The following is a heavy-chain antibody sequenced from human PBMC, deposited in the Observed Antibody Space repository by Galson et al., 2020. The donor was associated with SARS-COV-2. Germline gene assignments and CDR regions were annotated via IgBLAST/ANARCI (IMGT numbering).Heavy chain of an antibody. J-gene: IGHJ5*02. D-gene: IGHD2-15*01. CDR3: AREVDRYCSGGSCYGYGWFDP. CDR1: GYSFSSYW. CDR2: IYPGDSDT. V-gene: IGHV5-51*01. Sequence: GESLKISCKGSGYSFSSYWIGWVRQMPGKGLEWMGIIYPGDSDTRYSPSFQGQVTISADKSINTAYLQWSSLKASDTAMYYCAREVDRYCSGGSCYGYGWFDPWGQGTLVTVSS.